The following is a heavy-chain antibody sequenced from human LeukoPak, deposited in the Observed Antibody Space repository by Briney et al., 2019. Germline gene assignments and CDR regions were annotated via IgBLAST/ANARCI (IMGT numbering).Heavy chain of an antibody. J-gene: IGHJ4*02. CDR3: ARTRRPNTVTQYLDY. V-gene: IGHV4-39*01. Sequence: SETLSLTCTVSGGSISSSSYYWGWIRQPPGKGLEWIGSIYYSGSTYYNPSLKSRVTISVDTSKNQFSLKLSSVTAADTAVYYCARTRRPNTVTQYLDYWGQGTLVTVSS. CDR1: GGSISSSSYY. D-gene: IGHD4-11*01. CDR2: IYYSGST.